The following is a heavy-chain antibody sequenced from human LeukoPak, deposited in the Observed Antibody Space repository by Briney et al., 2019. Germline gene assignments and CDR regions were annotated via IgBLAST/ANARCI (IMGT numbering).Heavy chain of an antibody. V-gene: IGHV1-2*02. CDR3: ARDPTGYYGSGSYGY. J-gene: IGHJ4*02. Sequence: ASVKVSCKASGYTFTGCYMHWVRQAPGQGLEWMGWINPNSGGTNYAQKFQGRVTMTRDTSISTAYMELSRLRSDDTAVYYCARDPTGYYGSGSYGYWGQGTLVTASS. CDR2: INPNSGGT. CDR1: GYTFTGCY. D-gene: IGHD3-10*01.